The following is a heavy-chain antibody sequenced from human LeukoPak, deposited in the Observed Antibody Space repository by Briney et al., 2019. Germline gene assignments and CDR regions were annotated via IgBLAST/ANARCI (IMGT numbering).Heavy chain of an antibody. V-gene: IGHV3-9*01. CDR3: AKDSSFMGAGKTDY. J-gene: IGHJ4*02. D-gene: IGHD1-1*01. Sequence: PGRSLRLSCAASGFTFDDYAMHWVRQAPGKGLEWVSGISWNSGSIGYADSVKGRFTISRDNAKNSLYLQMNSLRAEDTALYYCAKDSSFMGAGKTDYWGQGTLVTVSS. CDR2: ISWNSGSI. CDR1: GFTFDDYA.